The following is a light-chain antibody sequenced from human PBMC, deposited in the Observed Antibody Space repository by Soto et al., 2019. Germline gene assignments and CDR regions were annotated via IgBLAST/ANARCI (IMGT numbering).Light chain of an antibody. CDR1: QSVSSSY. V-gene: IGKV3-20*01. J-gene: IGKJ3*01. CDR2: GAS. Sequence: EIVLTQSPGTLSFSPGERATLSCRASQSVSSSYLAWYQQKPGQAPRLLIYGASSRATGIPDRFSGSGSGTDFTLTISRLEPEDFAVYYCHQYNSWPRGTFGPGTKVEIK. CDR3: HQYNSWPRGT.